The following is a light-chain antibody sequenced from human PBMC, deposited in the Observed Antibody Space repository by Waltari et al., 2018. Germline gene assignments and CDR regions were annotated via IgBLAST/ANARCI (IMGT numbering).Light chain of an antibody. Sequence: QSALTQPASVSGSPGQSVTISCSGSSRDVGAYNLVSWYQQYPGKSPKLIIYDITKRPSGVSKRFSGARSGNTASLTISGLQAEDEAHYYCCSYGGTSLLVGGGTELTVL. CDR2: DIT. V-gene: IGLV2-23*02. CDR1: SRDVGAYNL. J-gene: IGLJ2*01. CDR3: CSYGGTSLL.